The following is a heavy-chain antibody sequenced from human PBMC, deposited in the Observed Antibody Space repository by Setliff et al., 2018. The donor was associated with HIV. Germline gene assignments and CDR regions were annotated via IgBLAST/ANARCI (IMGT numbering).Heavy chain of an antibody. V-gene: IGHV4-61*09. CDR2: IHTSGST. J-gene: IGHJ6*02. CDR3: ARGDGYRGNDAYYDTGLDV. Sequence: SETLSLTCTVSGGSIRSTSHYWGWIRQPAGKGLEWIGHIHTSGSTKYNPSLKSRVTISLDTSKNHFSLKLSSVTAADTAVYYCARGDGYRGNDAYYDTGLDVWGQGITVTVSS. CDR1: GGSIRSTSHY. D-gene: IGHD5-12*01.